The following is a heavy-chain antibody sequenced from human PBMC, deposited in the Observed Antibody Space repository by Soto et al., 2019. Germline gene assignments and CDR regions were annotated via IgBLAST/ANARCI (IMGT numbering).Heavy chain of an antibody. CDR3: ARAVSDIGVVPGAIPDYFYYGMDV. CDR1: GYSFTSYW. D-gene: IGHD2-2*01. CDR2: IDPSDSYT. J-gene: IGHJ6*02. Sequence: GESLKISCKGSGYSFTSYWISWVRQMPGKGLEWMGRIDPSDSYTNYSPSFQGHVTISADKSISTAYLQWSSLKASDTAMYYCARAVSDIGVVPGAIPDYFYYGMDVWGQGTMVTVSS. V-gene: IGHV5-10-1*01.